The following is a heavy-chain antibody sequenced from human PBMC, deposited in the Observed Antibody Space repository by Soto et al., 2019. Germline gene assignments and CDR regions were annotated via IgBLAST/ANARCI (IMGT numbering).Heavy chain of an antibody. CDR1: GFTFSDHY. Sequence: EVQLVESGGGLVQPGGSLRLSCAASGFTFSDHYMDWVRQAPGKGLEWVGRSRNKANSYSTEYAASVKGRFTISRDESKISLYLQMNSLKTEDTAVYYCARFSGSYTRGLDYWGQGTLVTVSP. J-gene: IGHJ4*02. V-gene: IGHV3-72*01. CDR2: SRNKANSYST. CDR3: ARFSGSYTRGLDY. D-gene: IGHD1-26*01.